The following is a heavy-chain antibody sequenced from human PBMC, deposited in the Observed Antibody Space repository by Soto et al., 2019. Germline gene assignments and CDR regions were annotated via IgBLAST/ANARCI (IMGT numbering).Heavy chain of an antibody. D-gene: IGHD2-2*02. V-gene: IGHV3-48*03. J-gene: IGHJ5*02. CDR3: VRSWGVYCSSTRCYSPWLDP. Sequence: GGSLRLSCVASGFAFSSHEMNWVRQAPGKGLEWVSYISSSGSPIDYADSVRGRFTISRDNAKNSVILQMNSLRVEDTAVYYCVRSWGVYCSSTRCYSPWLDPWGQGTLVTVSS. CDR2: ISSSGSPI. CDR1: GFAFSSHE.